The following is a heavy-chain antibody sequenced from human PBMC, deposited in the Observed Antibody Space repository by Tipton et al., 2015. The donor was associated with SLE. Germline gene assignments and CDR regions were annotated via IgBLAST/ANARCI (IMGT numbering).Heavy chain of an antibody. V-gene: IGHV4-59*08. Sequence: TLSLTCTVSGASISSYYWSWIRQPPGKGLEWIGYLYYTGITNSNPSLKSRVTISVDTSKNQFSLKLSSVTAADTAVYYCAARTGDVLYYYYMDVWGKGTTVTVSS. D-gene: IGHD7-27*01. CDR2: LYYTGIT. J-gene: IGHJ6*03. CDR3: AARTGDVLYYYYMDV. CDR1: GASISSYY.